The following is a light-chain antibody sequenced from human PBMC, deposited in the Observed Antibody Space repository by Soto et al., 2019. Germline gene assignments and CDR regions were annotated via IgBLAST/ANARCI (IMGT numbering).Light chain of an antibody. CDR3: QQYNNWPPTWT. Sequence: EIVMTQSPATLSVSPGERATLSCRASQSVSSNLAWYQQKPGQAPRLLIYGASTRATGIPARFSGSRSGTEFTLTISSLPSEDFAVYYCQQYNNWPPTWTFGQGTKVEIK. V-gene: IGKV3-15*01. CDR2: GAS. CDR1: QSVSSN. J-gene: IGKJ1*01.